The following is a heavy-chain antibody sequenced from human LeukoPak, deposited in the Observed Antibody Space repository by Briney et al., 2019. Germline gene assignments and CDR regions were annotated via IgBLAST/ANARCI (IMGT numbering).Heavy chain of an antibody. CDR2: ISSSGSTI. CDR1: GFXFSSYE. V-gene: IGHV3-48*03. D-gene: IGHD5-24*01. CDR3: AREMSTVYDYYYGMDV. Sequence: PGGSLTLSCAASGFXFSSYEINWVRQAPAKGLEWVSYISSSGSTIYYADSVKGRFTISRDNAKTSLSLQMNSLRAEDTAVYYWAREMSTVYDYYYGMDVWGQGNPVTVSS. J-gene: IGHJ6*02.